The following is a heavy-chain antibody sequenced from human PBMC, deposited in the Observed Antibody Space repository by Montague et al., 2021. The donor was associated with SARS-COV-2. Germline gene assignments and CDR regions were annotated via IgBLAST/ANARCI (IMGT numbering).Heavy chain of an antibody. CDR2: INHRGST. J-gene: IGHJ4*02. D-gene: IGHD3-3*01. V-gene: IGHV4-34*01. Sequence: SETLSLTCAVYGGSFSAHSWSWIRQSPGKGLEWIGEINHRGSTTYMSSLKSRVTMSVDTSKNQFSLKMSSVTAADTAIYYCARGGLAGGNYDIWSFSYTSPRDYWGQGTQVTVSS. CDR3: ARGGLAGGNYDIWSFSYTSPRDY. CDR1: GGSFSAHS.